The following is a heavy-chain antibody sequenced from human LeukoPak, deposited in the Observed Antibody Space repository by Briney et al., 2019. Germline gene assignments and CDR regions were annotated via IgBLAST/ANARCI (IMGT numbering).Heavy chain of an antibody. CDR3: AHRPPLQLGFWSPSPHPPYFDV. V-gene: IGHV2-5*02. D-gene: IGHD3-3*01. CDR1: GVSLHANGVA. J-gene: IGHJ4*02. CDR2: IYWDDDK. Sequence: SGPTLVQPTQTLTLTRTFSGVSLHANGVAVGWIRQPPGKALEWLALIYWDDDKRYNPSLESRLTITKGTSENQVVLSLTGIDPVDTGTYYCAHRPPLQLGFWSPSPHPPYFDVWGQGLLVTVSS.